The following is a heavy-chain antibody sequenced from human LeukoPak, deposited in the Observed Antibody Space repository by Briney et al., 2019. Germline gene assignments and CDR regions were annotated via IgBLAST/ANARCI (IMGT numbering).Heavy chain of an antibody. D-gene: IGHD2-21*01. V-gene: IGHV3-43*02. J-gene: IGHJ3*02. CDR2: ISGDGRDA. CDR1: GFTFDDYA. Sequence: PGGSLRLSCAASGFTFDDYAMHWVRQAPGKGLEWVSLISGDGRDAYYGDFVKGRFTISRDNINNSLYLQMNNLRTEDTAWYYCAKDRVLAYQDTADSFDMCGQGTVVTVSS. CDR3: AKDRVLAYQDTADSFDM.